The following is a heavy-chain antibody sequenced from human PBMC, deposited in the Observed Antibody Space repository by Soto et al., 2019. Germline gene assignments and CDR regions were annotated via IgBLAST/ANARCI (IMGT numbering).Heavy chain of an antibody. V-gene: IGHV1-24*01. CDR3: ATGLSAGVDSPDHAFDI. CDR2: FDPEDGET. Sequence: QVQLVQSGAEVKKPGASVKVSCKVSGYTLTELSMHWVRQAPGKGLEWMGGFDPEDGETIYAQKFQGRVTMTEDTSTDTAYMELSSLRSEDTAVYYCATGLSAGVDSPDHAFDIWGQATMVTVSS. CDR1: GYTLTELS. J-gene: IGHJ3*02. D-gene: IGHD3-22*01.